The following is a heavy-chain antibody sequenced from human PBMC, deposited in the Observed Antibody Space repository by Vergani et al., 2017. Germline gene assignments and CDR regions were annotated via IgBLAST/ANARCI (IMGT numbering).Heavy chain of an antibody. CDR3: ARARCGGACFMSNWLDT. CDR2: VKSDGNSA. Sequence: EVQLVESGGGLVQLGGSLRLSCAASGFTLGQYWMHWVRQTPGTGLEWVSRVKSDGNSAMYADSVKGRFTISRDNSKNTLYLEMKSLRVEDTAVYYCARARCGGACFMSNWLDTWVQGALVSVSS. CDR1: GFTLGQYW. V-gene: IGHV3-74*03. J-gene: IGHJ5*02. D-gene: IGHD2-21*02.